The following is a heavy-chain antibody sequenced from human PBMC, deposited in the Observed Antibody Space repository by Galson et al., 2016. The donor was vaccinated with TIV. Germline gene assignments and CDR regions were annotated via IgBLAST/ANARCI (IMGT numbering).Heavy chain of an antibody. Sequence: SETLSLTCDVSGFSITVGHFWGWIRQPPGKGLEWIATIYHSGGTFYNPSLKSRVTISVDTSKNQFSLKVTSVTATDTAVYFCARHWGSTLNSNFAFWGQGALVTVSS. J-gene: IGHJ4*02. CDR2: IYHSGGT. CDR3: ARHWGSTLNSNFAF. CDR1: GFSITVGHF. D-gene: IGHD4-17*01. V-gene: IGHV4-38-2*01.